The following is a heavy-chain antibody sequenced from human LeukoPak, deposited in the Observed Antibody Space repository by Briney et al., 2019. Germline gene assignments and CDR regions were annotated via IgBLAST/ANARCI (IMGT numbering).Heavy chain of an antibody. CDR3: ARDRMMGAPRFYYYGMDV. D-gene: IGHD1-26*01. V-gene: IGHV3-48*01. J-gene: IGHJ6*02. CDR1: GFTFSWYS. Sequence: PGGSLRLSCAGSGFTFSWYSMNWVRQAPGKGLEWVSYISGGSSTIYYADSVKGRFTISRDNAKNSLFLRMNSLRGEDTAVYYCARDRMMGAPRFYYYGMDVWGQGTTVTVSS. CDR2: ISGGSSTI.